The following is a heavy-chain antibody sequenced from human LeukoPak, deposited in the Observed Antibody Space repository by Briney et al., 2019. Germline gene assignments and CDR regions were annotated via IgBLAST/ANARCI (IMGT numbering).Heavy chain of an antibody. V-gene: IGHV3-53*01. CDR2: IYSGGST. J-gene: IGHJ6*02. D-gene: IGHD3-3*01. Sequence: GGSLRLSCAASGFTVGTNYMSWVRQAPGKGLEWVSIIYSGGSTYYADSVKGRFTISRDNSKNTLFLQMNSLRAEDTAPYYCAKSVAIYFYYGLDVWGQGTTVAVSS. CDR3: AKSVAIYFYYGLDV. CDR1: GFTVGTNY.